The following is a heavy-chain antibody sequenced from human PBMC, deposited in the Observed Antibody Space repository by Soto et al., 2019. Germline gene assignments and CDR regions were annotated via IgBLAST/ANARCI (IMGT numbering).Heavy chain of an antibody. CDR3: ARDESSGYDSVPYYFDY. Sequence: ASVKVSCKASGYTFTSYGISWVRQAPGQGLEWMGWISAYNGNTNYAQKLQGRVTMTTDTSTSTAYMELRSLRSDDTAVYYCARDESSGYDSVPYYFDYWGQGTLVTVSS. D-gene: IGHD5-12*01. J-gene: IGHJ4*02. CDR2: ISAYNGNT. V-gene: IGHV1-18*01. CDR1: GYTFTSYG.